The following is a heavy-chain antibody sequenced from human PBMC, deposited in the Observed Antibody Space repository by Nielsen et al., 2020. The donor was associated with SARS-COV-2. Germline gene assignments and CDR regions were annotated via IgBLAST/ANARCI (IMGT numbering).Heavy chain of an antibody. Sequence: WVRQAPGQRLEWMGGIIPIFGTANYAQKFQGRVTITADESTSTAYMELSSLRSEDTAVYYCARDRHHPGIRLLTGWFDPWGQGTLVTVSS. J-gene: IGHJ5*02. V-gene: IGHV1-69*01. D-gene: IGHD3-9*01. CDR3: ARDRHHPGIRLLTGWFDP. CDR2: IIPIFGTA.